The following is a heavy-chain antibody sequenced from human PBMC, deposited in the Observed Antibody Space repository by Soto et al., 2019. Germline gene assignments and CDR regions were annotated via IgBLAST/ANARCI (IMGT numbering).Heavy chain of an antibody. V-gene: IGHV3-30-3*01. J-gene: IGHJ6*02. CDR1: GFTFSSYA. Sequence: QVQLVESGGGVVQPGRSLRLSCAASGFTFSSYAMHWVRQAPGKGLEWVAVISYDGSNKYYADSVKGRFTISRDNSKNKLYLQMNSRRAEDTAVYYCAREGVEYCSSNSCSDDYGMDVWGQGTTVTVSS. CDR2: ISYDGSNK. CDR3: AREGVEYCSSNSCSDDYGMDV. D-gene: IGHD2-2*01.